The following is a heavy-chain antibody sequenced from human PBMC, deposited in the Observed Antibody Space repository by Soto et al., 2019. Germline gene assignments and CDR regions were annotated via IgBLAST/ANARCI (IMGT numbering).Heavy chain of an antibody. J-gene: IGHJ5*02. CDR1: GGSFSGYY. V-gene: IGHV4-34*01. D-gene: IGHD3-16*01. Sequence: SETLSLTCAVYGGSFSGYYWSWIRQPPGKGLEWIGEINHSGSTNYNPSLKSRVTISVDTPKNQFSLNLISVTAADAAVYFCARVCLTINGYNWFDPSGQGSLVTVSS. CDR3: ARVCLTINGYNWFDP. CDR2: INHSGST.